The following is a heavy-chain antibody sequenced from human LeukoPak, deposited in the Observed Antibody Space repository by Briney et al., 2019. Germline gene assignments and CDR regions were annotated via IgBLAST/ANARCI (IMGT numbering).Heavy chain of an antibody. J-gene: IGHJ4*02. CDR2: ISVSGNT. D-gene: IGHD2-15*01. CDR1: GFTMSSYA. Sequence: GGSLRLSCAASGFTMSSYAMSWVRQGPGKGLEWVSAISVSGNTYHADSVKGRFTIYKNTLYLQMNSLRAEDAAVYYCAKAPVTTCSGAYCYPFDYWGQGTLVTVSS. CDR3: AKAPVTTCSGAYCYPFDY. V-gene: IGHV3-23*01.